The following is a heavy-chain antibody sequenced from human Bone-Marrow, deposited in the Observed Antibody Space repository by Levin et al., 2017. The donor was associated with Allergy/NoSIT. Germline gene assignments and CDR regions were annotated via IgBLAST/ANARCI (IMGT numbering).Heavy chain of an antibody. CDR1: GGSINSDIYY. J-gene: IGHJ4*02. D-gene: IGHD2-21*02. Sequence: KASETLSLSCSVTGGSINSDIYYWGWIRQPPRGGLEWIGSLYSSTNTYYNPSLKSRVTISVDTSKNRLSLKLDSVTTADTATYFCASGFYCGADCYPFDFWGQGTLVTVSS. V-gene: IGHV4-39*01. CDR3: ASGFYCGADCYPFDF. CDR2: LYSSTNT.